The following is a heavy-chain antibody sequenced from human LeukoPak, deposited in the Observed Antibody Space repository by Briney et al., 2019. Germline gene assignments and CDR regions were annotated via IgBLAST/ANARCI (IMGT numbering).Heavy chain of an antibody. CDR2: ISYDGSNK. J-gene: IGHJ4*02. D-gene: IGHD5-18*01. CDR1: GFTFSSYG. V-gene: IGHV3-30*03. Sequence: GGSLRLSCAASGFTFSSYGMHWVRQAPGKGLEWVAVISYDGSNKYYADSVKGRFPISRDNSKNTLYLQMNSLRAEDTAVYYCARSRIQLWGIFDYWGQGTLVTVSS. CDR3: ARSRIQLWGIFDY.